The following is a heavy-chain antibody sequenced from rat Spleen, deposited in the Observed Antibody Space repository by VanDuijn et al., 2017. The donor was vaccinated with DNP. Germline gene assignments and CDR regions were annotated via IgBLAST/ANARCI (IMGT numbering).Heavy chain of an antibody. D-gene: IGHD1-11*01. CDR1: GFTFNNYW. J-gene: IGHJ2*01. Sequence: EVQLVESGGGVVQPGRSLNLSCIVSGFTFNNYWMTWIRQVPGKGLEWIASITSGDPHTYYPDSVKGRFTISRDNAKTTLNLQMDSLRSEDTATYYCVTRGKYGGYDYWGQGVMVTVSS. V-gene: IGHV5-31*01. CDR2: ITSGDPHT. CDR3: VTRGKYGGYDY.